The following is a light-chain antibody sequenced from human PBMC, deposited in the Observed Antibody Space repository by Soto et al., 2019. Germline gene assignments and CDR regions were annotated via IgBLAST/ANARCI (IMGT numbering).Light chain of an antibody. CDR2: GAS. Sequence: EIVFTQSPGTLSFSPGERATLSCRASQSVSATYLAWYQQKPGQAPRLLIYGASNRATGIPDRFTGSGSGTDFTLTISRLEPEDFAVYFCQQYVSSPMYTFGQGTKVDIK. V-gene: IGKV3-20*01. J-gene: IGKJ2*01. CDR3: QQYVSSPMYT. CDR1: QSVSATY.